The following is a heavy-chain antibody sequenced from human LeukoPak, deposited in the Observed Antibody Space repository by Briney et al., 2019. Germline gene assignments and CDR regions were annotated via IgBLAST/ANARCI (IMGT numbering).Heavy chain of an antibody. CDR1: GYTFTSYA. CDR3: AREPGYCSSTSCYIWFDP. V-gene: IGHV1-3*01. J-gene: IGHJ5*02. D-gene: IGHD2-2*02. Sequence: ASVKVSCKASGYTFTSYAMHWVRQAPGQRLEWMGWINAGNGNTKYSRKFQGRVTITRDTSASTAYVELSSLRSEDTAVYYCAREPGYCSSTSCYIWFDPWGQGTLVTVSS. CDR2: INAGNGNT.